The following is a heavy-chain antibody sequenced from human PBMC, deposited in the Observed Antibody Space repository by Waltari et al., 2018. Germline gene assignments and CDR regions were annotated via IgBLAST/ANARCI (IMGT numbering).Heavy chain of an antibody. J-gene: IGHJ4*02. V-gene: IGHV4-59*01. CDR1: GGPIRLDY. CDR2: VFYSGST. Sequence: QVQLQASGPGLVKPSETLSVTGTASGGPIRLDYWSWIRQPPGKGLEWIGHVFYSGSTNYNPSLKSRVTISVDTSKNQFSLRLSSVTAADTAVYYCARGTLYNNGWWDFWGQGTLVPVSS. CDR3: ARGTLYNNGWWDF. D-gene: IGHD6-19*01.